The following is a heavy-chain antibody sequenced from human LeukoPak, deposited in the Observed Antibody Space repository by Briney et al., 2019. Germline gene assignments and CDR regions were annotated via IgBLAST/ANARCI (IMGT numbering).Heavy chain of an antibody. CDR3: ARSRNWNFNDAFDI. D-gene: IGHD1-7*01. J-gene: IGHJ3*02. V-gene: IGHV1-69*05. CDR2: IIPIFGTA. CDR1: GGTFSSYA. Sequence: GASVKVSCKASGGTFSSYAISWVRQAPGQGLERMGGIIPIFGTANYAQKFQGRVTITTDESTSTAYMELSSLRSEDTAVYYCARSRNWNFNDAFDIWGQGTMVTVSS.